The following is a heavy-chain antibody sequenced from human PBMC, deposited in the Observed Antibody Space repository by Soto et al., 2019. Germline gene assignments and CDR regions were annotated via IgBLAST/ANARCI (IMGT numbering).Heavy chain of an antibody. Sequence: GGSLRLSCAASGFTFSRFGMLWVRQAPGKGLEWVAVIWYDGNNKNYAESVRGRFTISRDNSKNTMYLQMNSLRAEDTAVYYCARDMSILNYQALDVFDYWGQGTLVTVSS. CDR2: IWYDGNNK. V-gene: IGHV3-33*01. CDR1: GFTFSRFG. J-gene: IGHJ4*02. CDR3: ARDMSILNYQALDVFDY. D-gene: IGHD2-21*01.